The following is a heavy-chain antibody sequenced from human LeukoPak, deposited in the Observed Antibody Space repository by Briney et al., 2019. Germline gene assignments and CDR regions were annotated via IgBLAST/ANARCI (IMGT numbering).Heavy chain of an antibody. Sequence: MSSQTLSLTCTVSGDSISSGDYYWTWIRQPPGKGLEWIGYIYYNGITYYNPSLKSRVIISVDQPKKQFSLKLSSVTAADTAVYYCAGAVTGYYPSHYYFPYWGRGTLVTVSS. CDR1: GDSISSGDYY. J-gene: IGHJ4*02. D-gene: IGHD3-9*01. V-gene: IGHV4-30-4*01. CDR2: IYYNGIT. CDR3: AGAVTGYYPSHYYFPY.